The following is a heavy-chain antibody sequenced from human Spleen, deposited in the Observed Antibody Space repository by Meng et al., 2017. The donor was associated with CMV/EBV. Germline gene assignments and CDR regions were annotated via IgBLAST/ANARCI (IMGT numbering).Heavy chain of an antibody. Sequence: ASGFTFSDYYMAWIRHAPGKGLEWVSYIDMSANTIYYADSVKGRFTISSDSAKSSLSLQMNSLRAEDTAVYYCARADDFWSGYYLWWGQGTLVTVSS. CDR2: IDMSANTI. J-gene: IGHJ4*02. CDR1: GFTFSDYY. CDR3: ARADDFWSGYYLW. V-gene: IGHV3-11*01. D-gene: IGHD3-3*01.